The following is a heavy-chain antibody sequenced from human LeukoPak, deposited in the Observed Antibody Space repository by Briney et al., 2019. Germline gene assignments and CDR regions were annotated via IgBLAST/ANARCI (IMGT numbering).Heavy chain of an antibody. D-gene: IGHD3-9*01. J-gene: IGHJ4*02. CDR1: GYTFTGYY. V-gene: IGHV1-2*02. CDR3: ARGLYDILTGYESYFDY. CDR2: INPNSGGT. Sequence: VSVKVSCKASGYTFTGYYMHWVRQAPGQGLEWMGWINPNSGGTNYAQKFQGRVTMTRDTSISTAYMELSRLRSDDTAVYYCARGLYDILTGYESYFDYWGQGTLVTVSS.